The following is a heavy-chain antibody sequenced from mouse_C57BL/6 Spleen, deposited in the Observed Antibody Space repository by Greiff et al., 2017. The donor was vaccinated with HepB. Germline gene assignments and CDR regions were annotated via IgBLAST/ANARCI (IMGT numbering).Heavy chain of an antibody. CDR1: GYTFTSYW. V-gene: IGHV1-55*01. Sequence: QVQLKESGAELVKPGASVKMSCKASGYTFTSYWITWVKQRPGQGLEWIGDIYPGSGSTNYNEKFKSKATLTVDTSSSTAYMQLSSLTSEDSAVYYCARRGTVEPWYFDVWGTGTTVTVSS. D-gene: IGHD1-1*01. CDR3: ARRGTVEPWYFDV. CDR2: IYPGSGST. J-gene: IGHJ1*03.